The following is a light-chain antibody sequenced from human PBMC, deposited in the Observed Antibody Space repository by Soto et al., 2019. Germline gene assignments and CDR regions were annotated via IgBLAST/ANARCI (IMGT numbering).Light chain of an antibody. Sequence: IVITQSTSTLAVSPVERAPLSCSASQSVSSNLAWYQQKPGQAPRLLIYGASTRATGIPARFSGSGSGTEFTLTISSLQSEDFAVYYCQQYNNWHTWTCGQGTKV. CDR3: QQYNNWHTWT. V-gene: IGKV3-15*01. CDR2: GAS. J-gene: IGKJ1*01. CDR1: QSVSSN.